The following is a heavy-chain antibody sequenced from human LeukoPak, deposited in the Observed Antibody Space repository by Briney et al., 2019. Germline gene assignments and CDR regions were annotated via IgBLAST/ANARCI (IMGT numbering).Heavy chain of an antibody. CDR2: IYYSGST. V-gene: IGHV4-39*01. J-gene: IGHJ4*02. CDR1: GGSISGSSYY. Sequence: PSETLSLTCTVSGGSISGSSYYWAWIRQPPGKGLEWIGSIYYSGSTYYNPSLKSRVTISVDTSKNQFSLKLSSVTAADTAVYYCARHRYSSSWTHPYYFDCWGQGTLVTVSS. CDR3: ARHRYSSSWTHPYYFDC. D-gene: IGHD6-13*01.